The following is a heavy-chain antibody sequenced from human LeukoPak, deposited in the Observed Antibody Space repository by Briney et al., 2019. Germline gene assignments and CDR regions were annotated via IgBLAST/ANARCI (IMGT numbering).Heavy chain of an antibody. D-gene: IGHD2-15*01. CDR1: GFTVSTNY. Sequence: GGSLRLSCAASGFTVSTNYMAWVRQAPGKGLEWVSIIYSGGSTYYAEYVKGRFTISRDNSKNTLYLQMNSLRAEDTAVYYCARVLRGSGSCFDYWGQGTLVTVSS. V-gene: IGHV3-66*01. J-gene: IGHJ4*02. CDR3: ARVLRGSGSCFDY. CDR2: IYSGGST.